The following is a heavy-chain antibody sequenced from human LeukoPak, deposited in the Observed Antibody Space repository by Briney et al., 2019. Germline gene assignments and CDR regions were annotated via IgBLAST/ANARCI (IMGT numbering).Heavy chain of an antibody. Sequence: SETLSLTCAVSGYSISSGYYWGWIRQPPGKGLEWIGSIYHSGSTYYNPSLKSRVTTSVDTSKNQFSLKLSSVTAADTAVYYCARLGDGWFGESAGYYYYYYMDVWGKGTTVTVSS. CDR1: GYSISSGYY. J-gene: IGHJ6*03. CDR3: ARLGDGWFGESAGYYYYYYMDV. D-gene: IGHD3-10*01. CDR2: IYHSGST. V-gene: IGHV4-38-2*01.